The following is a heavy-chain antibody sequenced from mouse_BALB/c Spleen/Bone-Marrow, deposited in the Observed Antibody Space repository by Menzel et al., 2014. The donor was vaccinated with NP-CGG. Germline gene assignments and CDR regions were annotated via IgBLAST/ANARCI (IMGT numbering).Heavy chain of an antibody. J-gene: IGHJ4*01. V-gene: IGHV14-4*02. Sequence: EVQLQQSGAELVRSGASVKLSCTASGFNVKDYYMHWVKQRPEQGLEWIGWIDPENGDTEYAPKFQGKATMTADTSSNTAYLQRSSLTSEDTAVYYCNGNYYAMDYWGQGTSVTVSS. CDR1: GFNVKDYY. D-gene: IGHD2-1*01. CDR2: IDPENGDT. CDR3: NGNYYAMDY.